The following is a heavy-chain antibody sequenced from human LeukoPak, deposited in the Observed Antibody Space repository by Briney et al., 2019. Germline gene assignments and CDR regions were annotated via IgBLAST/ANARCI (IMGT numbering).Heavy chain of an antibody. Sequence: GRSLRLSCAASGFTFSNYGMHWVRQAPGKGLEWVAVISYDGSNKYYADSVKGRFTISRDNSKNTLYLQMNSLRPEDTAVYYCARDVGSGNFYYFQHWGQGTLVTVSS. CDR3: ARDVGSGNFYYFQH. CDR1: GFTFSNYG. V-gene: IGHV3-30*03. D-gene: IGHD3-10*01. CDR2: ISYDGSNK. J-gene: IGHJ1*01.